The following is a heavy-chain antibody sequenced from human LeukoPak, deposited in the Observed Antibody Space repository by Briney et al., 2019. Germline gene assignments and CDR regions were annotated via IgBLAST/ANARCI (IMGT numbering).Heavy chain of an antibody. J-gene: IGHJ4*02. D-gene: IGHD2/OR15-2a*01. CDR2: ISGSGGST. CDR1: GFTFSSYG. V-gene: IGHV3-23*01. Sequence: GGSLRLSCAASGFTFSSYGMSWVRQAPGKGLEWVSAISGSGGSTYYADSVKGRFTISRDNSKSTLYLQMNSLRAEDTAVYYCARDHIQYYFFDSWGQGTLVTVSS. CDR3: ARDHIQYYFFDS.